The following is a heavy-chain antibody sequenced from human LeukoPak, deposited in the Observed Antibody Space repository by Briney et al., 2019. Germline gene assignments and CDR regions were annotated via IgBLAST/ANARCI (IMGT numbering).Heavy chain of an antibody. Sequence: HPGGSLRLSCAASGLSVSSNYLTWVRQAPGKGLEWVSIIYNDGTTYYADSVKGRFTISRDNSKNTLSPQMNSLGGEDTAVCYCARGLRSGNYYFDDWGQGTLVTVSS. CDR1: GLSVSSNY. CDR3: ARGLRSGNYYFDD. J-gene: IGHJ4*02. V-gene: IGHV3-66*01. CDR2: IYNDGTT. D-gene: IGHD1-26*01.